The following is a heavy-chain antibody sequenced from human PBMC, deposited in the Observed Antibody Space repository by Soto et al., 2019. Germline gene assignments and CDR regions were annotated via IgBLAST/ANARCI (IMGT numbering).Heavy chain of an antibody. D-gene: IGHD3-16*01. CDR1: GFSLSTSGVG. J-gene: IGHJ5*02. Sequence: QITLKESGPPLVKPTQTLTLTCTFSGFSLSTSGVGVGWIRQPPGKALEWLALIYWDDDKRYSPSLKSRLTLTQDSSKNRVVLTMPHMDPVDTATYYCAHSPTVCGDNVWWFDPWGQGTLVTVSS. CDR2: IYWDDDK. CDR3: AHSPTVCGDNVWWFDP. V-gene: IGHV2-5*02.